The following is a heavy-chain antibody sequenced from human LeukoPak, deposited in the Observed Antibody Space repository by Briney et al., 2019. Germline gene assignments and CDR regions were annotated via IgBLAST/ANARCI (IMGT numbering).Heavy chain of an antibody. CDR1: GYTFTSYA. CDR3: ARSYYDFWSGYSPNWFDP. Sequence: VASVKVSCKASGYTFTSYAMNWVRRAPGQGLEWMGWINTNTGNPTYAQGFTGRFVFSLDTSVSTAYLQISSLKAEDTAVYYCARSYYDFWSGYSPNWFDPWGQGTLVTVSS. V-gene: IGHV7-4-1*02. D-gene: IGHD3-3*01. J-gene: IGHJ5*02. CDR2: INTNTGNP.